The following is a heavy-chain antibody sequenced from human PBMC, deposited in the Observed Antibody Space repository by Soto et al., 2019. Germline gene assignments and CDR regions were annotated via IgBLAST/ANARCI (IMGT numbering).Heavy chain of an antibody. V-gene: IGHV4-39*02. Sequence: ETLSLTCTVSGGSIISSSYYCFWILQPPGKGLECIGSIYYSGSTYYNPSLKSRVTISVDTSKNQFSLKLSSVTAADTAVYYCARESEDLTSNFDYWGQGTLVTVSS. CDR3: ARESEDLTSNFDY. CDR2: IYYSGST. J-gene: IGHJ4*02. CDR1: GGSIISSSYY.